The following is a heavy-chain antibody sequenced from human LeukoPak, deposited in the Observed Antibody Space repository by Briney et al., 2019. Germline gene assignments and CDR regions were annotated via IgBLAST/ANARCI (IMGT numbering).Heavy chain of an antibody. CDR2: IYYSGST. J-gene: IGHJ4*02. CDR3: ARHGADSNPSPFDY. CDR1: GGSISSHY. V-gene: IGHV4-59*08. D-gene: IGHD4-11*01. Sequence: SETLSLTCTVSGGSISSHYWSWIRQPPGKGLEWIGYIYYSGSTNYNPSLNSRATMSVDTSKHQFSLKLNFVTAADTAVYYCARHGADSNPSPFDYWGQGTLVTVSS.